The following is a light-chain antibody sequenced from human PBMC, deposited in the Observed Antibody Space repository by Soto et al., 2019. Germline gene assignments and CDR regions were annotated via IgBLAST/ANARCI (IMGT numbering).Light chain of an antibody. Sequence: QSALTQPASVSGSPGQSITISCTGTSSDVGGYDFVSWYQHHPGKAPKLIIYEVRTRPSGISDRFSGSKSGNTASLTISGLQAEDEADYYCSSYTSDWGVFGTGTKLNVL. CDR2: EVR. V-gene: IGLV2-14*01. CDR1: SSDVGGYDF. CDR3: SSYTSDWGV. J-gene: IGLJ1*01.